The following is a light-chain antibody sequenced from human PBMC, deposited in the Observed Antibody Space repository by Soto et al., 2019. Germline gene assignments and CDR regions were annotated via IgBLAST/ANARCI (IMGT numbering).Light chain of an antibody. CDR1: QSVSGNY. Sequence: IVLTQSPRTLSFSAGERANLXWRASQSVSGNYLAWYQQKPGQAPRLLMSGASNRATGIPDGFTGSGSGTEFTLTITSLQSEDFAVYYCQQYGDWPPWTFGQGTKVDIK. CDR3: QQYGDWPPWT. CDR2: GAS. J-gene: IGKJ1*01. V-gene: IGKV3-20*01.